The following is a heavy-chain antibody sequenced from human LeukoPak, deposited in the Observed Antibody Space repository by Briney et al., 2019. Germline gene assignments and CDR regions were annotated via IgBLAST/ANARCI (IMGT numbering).Heavy chain of an antibody. CDR1: GFTVSSNY. V-gene: IGHV3-66*01. J-gene: IGHJ3*02. CDR2: IYSGGST. CDR3: ASEQSSWGDAFDI. Sequence: PGGSLRLSCAASGFTVSSNYMSWVRQAPGKGLEWVSVIYSGGSTYYADSVKGRFTISRDNSKNTLYLQMNSLRAEDTAVYYCASEQSSWGDAFDIWGQGTMVTVSS. D-gene: IGHD2-15*01.